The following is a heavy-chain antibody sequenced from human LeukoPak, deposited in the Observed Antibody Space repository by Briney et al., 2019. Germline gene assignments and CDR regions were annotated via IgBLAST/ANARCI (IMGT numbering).Heavy chain of an antibody. CDR2: INSDGSTT. D-gene: IGHD2-21*01. Sequence: QPGGSLRLSCAASGFTFSSYWMHWVRQAPGKGLVWVSRINSDGSTTSYADSVKGRFTVSRDNAKNTLYLQVNSLRAEDTAVYYCARDHGQSLAFNWFDPWGQGTLVTVSS. V-gene: IGHV3-74*01. CDR3: ARDHGQSLAFNWFDP. J-gene: IGHJ5*02. CDR1: GFTFSSYW.